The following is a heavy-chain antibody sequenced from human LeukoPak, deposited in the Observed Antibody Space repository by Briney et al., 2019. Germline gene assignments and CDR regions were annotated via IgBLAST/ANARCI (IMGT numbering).Heavy chain of an antibody. V-gene: IGHV1-2*06. CDR3: ASSGLRFLEWLLPSGY. J-gene: IGHJ4*02. CDR2: INPNSGGT. D-gene: IGHD3-3*01. Sequence: GASVKVSCKASGYTFTGYYMHWVRQAPGQGPEWMGRINPNSGGTNYAQKFQGRVTMTRDTSISTAYMELSRLRSDDTAVYYCASSGLRFLEWLLPSGYWGQGTLVTVSS. CDR1: GYTFTGYY.